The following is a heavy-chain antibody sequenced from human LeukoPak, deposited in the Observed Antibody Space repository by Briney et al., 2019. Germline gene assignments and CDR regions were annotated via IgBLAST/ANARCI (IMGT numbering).Heavy chain of an antibody. D-gene: IGHD1-1*01. V-gene: IGHV1-2*06. CDR1: GYTFTGYY. CDR3: ARGRYNWNDGPGWFDP. Sequence: GASVKVSCKASGYTFTGYYMHWARQAPGQGLEWMGRINPNSGGTNYAQKFQGRVTMTRDTSISTAYMELSRLRSDDTAVYYCARGRYNWNDGPGWFDPWGQGTLVTVSS. J-gene: IGHJ5*02. CDR2: INPNSGGT.